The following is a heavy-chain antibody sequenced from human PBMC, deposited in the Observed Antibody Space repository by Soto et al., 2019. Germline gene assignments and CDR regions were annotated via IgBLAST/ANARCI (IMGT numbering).Heavy chain of an antibody. V-gene: IGHV1-3*01. CDR3: ARDLGYCSSTSCQNWFDP. CDR1: GYTFTSYA. CDR2: INAGNGNT. J-gene: IGHJ5*02. Sequence: ASVKVSCKASGYTFTSYAMHWVRQAPGQRLEWMGWINAGNGNTKYSQKFQGRVTITRDTSASTAHMELSSLRSEDTAVYYCARDLGYCSSTSCQNWFDPWGQGTLVTVSS. D-gene: IGHD2-2*01.